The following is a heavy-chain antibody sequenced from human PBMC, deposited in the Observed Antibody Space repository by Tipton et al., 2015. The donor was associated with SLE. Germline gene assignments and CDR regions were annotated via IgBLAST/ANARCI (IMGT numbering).Heavy chain of an antibody. D-gene: IGHD3-3*01. CDR3: ARDPYDSWSDYQATFDY. CDR2: IYSSGSA. CDR1: GGSISSYD. Sequence: TLSLTCTVSGGSISSYDWGRIYSSGSANYNPSLKSRVTMSVDTSKNQFSLKLTSVTAADTAVYYCARDPYDSWSDYQATFDYWGQGTLVTVSP. V-gene: IGHV4-4*07. J-gene: IGHJ4*02.